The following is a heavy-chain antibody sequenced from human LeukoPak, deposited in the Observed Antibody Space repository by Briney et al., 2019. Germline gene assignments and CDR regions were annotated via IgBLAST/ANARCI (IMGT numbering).Heavy chain of an antibody. J-gene: IGHJ4*02. CDR1: GGSISSYY. CDR3: ARGVRGYGSGSFYYFDY. V-gene: IGHV4-4*07. CDR2: IYTSGST. D-gene: IGHD3-10*01. Sequence: SETLSLTCTVSGGSISSYYWSWIRQPAGKGLEWIGRIYTSGSTNYNPSLKSRVTISVDTSKNQFSLKLSSVTAADTAVYNCARGVRGYGSGSFYYFDYWGQGTLVTVSS.